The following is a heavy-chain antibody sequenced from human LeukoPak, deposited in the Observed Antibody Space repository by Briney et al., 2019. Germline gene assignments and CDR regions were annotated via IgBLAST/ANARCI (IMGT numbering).Heavy chain of an antibody. D-gene: IGHD1-26*01. V-gene: IGHV4-59*01. CDR2: IYYSGST. CDR3: ARDVKFIGGSYGAFDI. CDR1: GGSISSYY. Sequence: PSETLSLTCTVSGGSISSYYWSWIRQPPGKGLEWIGYIYYSGSTNYNPSLKSRVTISVDTSKNQFSLKLSSVTAADTAVYYCARDVKFIGGSYGAFDIWGQGTMVTVSS. J-gene: IGHJ3*02.